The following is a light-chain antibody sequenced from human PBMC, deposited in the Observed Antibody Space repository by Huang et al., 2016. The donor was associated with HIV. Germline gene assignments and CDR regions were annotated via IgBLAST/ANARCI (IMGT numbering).Light chain of an antibody. CDR1: QTISNW. Sequence: DIQMTQSASTLSASVGDRVTITCRASQTISNWLAWYQQKPGKAPNLLIYKASTLESGVPSRFSGSGSGTEFTLTISSLKPADFATYYCHHYNSYSGAFGQGTKVEIK. V-gene: IGKV1-5*03. CDR2: KAS. CDR3: HHYNSYSGA. J-gene: IGKJ1*01.